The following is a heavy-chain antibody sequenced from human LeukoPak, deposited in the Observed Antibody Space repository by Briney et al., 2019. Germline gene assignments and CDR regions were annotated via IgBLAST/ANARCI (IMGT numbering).Heavy chain of an antibody. CDR3: ARLTDVGH. J-gene: IGHJ4*02. Sequence: GGSLRLSCAASGFTFSSYAMSWVRQAPGKGLEWVSAISGSGGSTYYADSVKGRFTISRDNAKNSLYLLMNSLRAEDTAVYYCARLTDVGHWGQGTLVTVSS. CDR2: ISGSGGST. CDR1: GFTFSSYA. V-gene: IGHV3-23*01. D-gene: IGHD3-9*01.